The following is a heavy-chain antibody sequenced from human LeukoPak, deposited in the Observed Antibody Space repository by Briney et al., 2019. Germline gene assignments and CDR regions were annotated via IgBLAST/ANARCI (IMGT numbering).Heavy chain of an antibody. V-gene: IGHV3-23*01. CDR3: AKDRSYGAFEI. D-gene: IGHD3-10*01. Sequence: GGSLRLSCAASGFTFSNHGMNWVRQAPGKGLEWVSGISGSGGRTYYADSVKGRFTISRDNSKNTVYLQMNSLRAEDTAVYYCAKDRSYGAFEIWGQGTMVTVSS. CDR2: ISGSGGRT. CDR1: GFTFSNHG. J-gene: IGHJ3*02.